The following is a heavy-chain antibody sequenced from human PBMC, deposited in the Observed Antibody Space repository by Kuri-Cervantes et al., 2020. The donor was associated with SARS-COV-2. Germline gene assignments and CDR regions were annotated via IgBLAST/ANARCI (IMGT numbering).Heavy chain of an antibody. Sequence: GESLKISCEVSGFLFSASAIYWVRQASGKGLEWVGRARGKANNYATAYAASVKGRFTISRDDSKNMAYLQMNSLKTEDTAVYYCARQPFYGGNPNDAFDIWGQGTMVTVSS. CDR1: GFLFSASA. CDR2: ARGKANNYAT. J-gene: IGHJ3*02. CDR3: ARQPFYGGNPNDAFDI. D-gene: IGHD4-23*01. V-gene: IGHV3-73*01.